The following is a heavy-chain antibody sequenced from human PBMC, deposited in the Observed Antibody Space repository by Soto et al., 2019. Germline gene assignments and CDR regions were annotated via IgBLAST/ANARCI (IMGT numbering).Heavy chain of an antibody. CDR1: GGTFSTSS. V-gene: IGHV1-69*14. CDR2: ILPIFGTA. J-gene: IGHJ3*02. Sequence: QVQLVQSGAEVKKPGSSVKVSCKASGGTFSTSSMNWLRQAPGQRPEWMGNILPIFGTADYAQKFRDRVTITAGKSTNTAYMELRSLFSEDAAVYYCARGHEYGGNSDAYDIWGQGTVVTVSS. CDR3: ARGHEYGGNSDAYDI. D-gene: IGHD4-17*01.